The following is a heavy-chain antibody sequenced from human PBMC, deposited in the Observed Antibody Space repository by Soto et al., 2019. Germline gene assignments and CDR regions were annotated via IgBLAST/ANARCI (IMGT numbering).Heavy chain of an antibody. CDR2: IIPILGIA. CDR3: AEDKGQDYYYGMDV. V-gene: IGHV1-69*02. CDR1: GGTFSSYT. J-gene: IGHJ6*02. Sequence: QVQLVQSGAEVKKPGSSVKVSCKASGGTFSSYTISWVRQAPGQGLEWMGRIIPILGIANYAQKFQGRATVTGNNATRQAHMELSTLGSQDTAVDYWAEDKGQDYYYGMDVWGQGTTVTGSS.